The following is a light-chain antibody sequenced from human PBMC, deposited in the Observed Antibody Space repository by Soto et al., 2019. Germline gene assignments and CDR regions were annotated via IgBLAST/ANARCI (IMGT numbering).Light chain of an antibody. CDR2: KGT. J-gene: IGLJ1*01. V-gene: IGLV2-23*01. Sequence: QSALAQPASVSGSPGQSITISCTGTSSDVGAYNSVSWYQQHPHRAPQVIIYKGTQRPSGVSNRFSGSTSGNAASLTISALQTDDEADYFCRSSAPESTYVCGTGTKLTVL. CDR1: SSDVGAYNS. CDR3: RSSAPESTYV.